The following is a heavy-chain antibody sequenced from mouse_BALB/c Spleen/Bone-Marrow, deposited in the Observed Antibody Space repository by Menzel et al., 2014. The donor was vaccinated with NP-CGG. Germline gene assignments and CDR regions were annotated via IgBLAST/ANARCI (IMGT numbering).Heavy chain of an antibody. V-gene: IGHV1-55*01. CDR2: IYPGSGST. CDR3: ARFSQLGLLAY. J-gene: IGHJ3*01. CDR1: GYNFTSYW. D-gene: IGHD3-1*01. Sequence: QVQLQQSGAELVKPGTLVKLSCKASGYNFTSYWINWVKLRPGQGLEWIGGIYPGSGSTNYNEKFKSKATLTVDTSSSTAYMQLSSLASEDSALYYCARFSQLGLLAYWGQGTLVTVSA.